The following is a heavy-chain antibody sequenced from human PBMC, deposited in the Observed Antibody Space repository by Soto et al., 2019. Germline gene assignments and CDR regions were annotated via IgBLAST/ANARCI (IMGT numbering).Heavy chain of an antibody. CDR1: SGSISSYY. J-gene: IGHJ4*02. D-gene: IGHD3-22*01. CDR2: IYSSGSA. Sequence: TLSLTFTVSSGSISSYYWTWIRQPPGKGLEWIGYIYSSGSAGYNPSLKSRVTMLVDTSKNQFSLKLSSVTAADTAVYYCARRSNFYYGFDYWGRGTLVTVSS. V-gene: IGHV4-59*08. CDR3: ARRSNFYYGFDY.